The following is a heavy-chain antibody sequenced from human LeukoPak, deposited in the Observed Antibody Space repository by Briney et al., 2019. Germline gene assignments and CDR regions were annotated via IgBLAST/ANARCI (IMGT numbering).Heavy chain of an antibody. Sequence: GSSVTVSCKASGGTFSSYAISWVRQAPGQGLEWMGTIIPIVGIANYAQKFQGRVTITADKFTSTAYMELSSLRSEDTAVYYCARDGEMATIYFDYWGQGTLVTVSS. CDR1: GGTFSSYA. J-gene: IGHJ4*02. V-gene: IGHV1-69*04. CDR3: ARDGEMATIYFDY. D-gene: IGHD5-24*01. CDR2: IIPIVGIA.